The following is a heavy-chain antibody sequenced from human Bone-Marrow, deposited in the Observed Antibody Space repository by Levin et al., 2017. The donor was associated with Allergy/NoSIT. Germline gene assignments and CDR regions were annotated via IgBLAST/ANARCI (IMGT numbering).Heavy chain of an antibody. D-gene: IGHD2-15*01. J-gene: IGHJ6*02. V-gene: IGHV3-11*01. CDR3: ARYRLAYCSGESCYSDYEYHGMDV. CDR2: ISSSGTTI. Sequence: GGSLRLSCAASGFSFSDYYMIWTRQAPGKGPEWVSYISSSGTTIQYADSLKGRFTISRDNAKTSLYLQMNSLSVEDTAVYYSARYRLAYCSGESCYSDYEYHGMDVWGQGTTVTVSS. CDR1: GFSFSDYY.